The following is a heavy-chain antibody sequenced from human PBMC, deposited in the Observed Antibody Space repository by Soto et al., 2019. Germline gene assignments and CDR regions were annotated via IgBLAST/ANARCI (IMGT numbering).Heavy chain of an antibody. D-gene: IGHD2-8*02. CDR2: IGTAGDT. CDR3: ERGLLGVSGTYGMDV. V-gene: IGHV3-13*01. Sequence: GGSLRLACTASGFTFSSYDMHWVRQATGKGLELVSAIGTAGDTYYPGSVKGRFTISRENAKNSLYLQMNSLRAGDTAVYYCERGLLGVSGTYGMDVWGQGTTVTVSS. CDR1: GFTFSSYD. J-gene: IGHJ6*02.